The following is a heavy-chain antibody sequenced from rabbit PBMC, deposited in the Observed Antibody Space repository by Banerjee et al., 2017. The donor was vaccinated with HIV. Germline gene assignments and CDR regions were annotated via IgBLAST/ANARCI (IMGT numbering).Heavy chain of an antibody. CDR3: ARATMMLVINL. D-gene: IGHD2-1*01. V-gene: IGHV1S45*01. CDR2: IGTGSGNT. CDR1: GFDLSNYYY. Sequence: QEQLEESGGGLVKPEGSLTLTCKASGFDLSNYYYMCWVRQAPGKGLELVACIGTGSGNTYYASWTKGRFTISRTSSTTVTLQMTSLTAADTATYFCARATMMLVINLWGPGTLVTVS. J-gene: IGHJ4*01.